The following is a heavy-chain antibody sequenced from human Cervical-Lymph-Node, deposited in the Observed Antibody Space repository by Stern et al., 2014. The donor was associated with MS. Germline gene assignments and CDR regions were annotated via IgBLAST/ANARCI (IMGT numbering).Heavy chain of an antibody. Sequence: QVQLVQSGAEVKKPGSSVKVSCKASGGTFSSYAISWVRQAPGQGLEWMGGIIPIFGIANYAQKFQGRVTITADKSTSTAYMELSSLRSEDTAVYYCASSHGPRLRFLVLYYFDYWGQGTLVTVSS. V-gene: IGHV1-69*17. J-gene: IGHJ4*02. CDR1: GGTFSSYA. CDR3: ASSHGPRLRFLVLYYFDY. CDR2: IIPIFGIA. D-gene: IGHD3-3*01.